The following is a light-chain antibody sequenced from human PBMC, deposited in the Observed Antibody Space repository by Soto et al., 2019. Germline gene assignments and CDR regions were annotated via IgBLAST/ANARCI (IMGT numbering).Light chain of an antibody. CDR1: QGISSY. V-gene: IGKV1-27*01. Sequence: DIQMTQSPSSLSASVGDRVTITCRASQGISSYLAWYQQKPGKVPKVLIYAASTLHSSVTSRFSGSGSGTDFTLTISNVQPEDVATYYCQKYYSAPETFGQGTKVEIK. CDR2: AAS. CDR3: QKYYSAPET. J-gene: IGKJ1*01.